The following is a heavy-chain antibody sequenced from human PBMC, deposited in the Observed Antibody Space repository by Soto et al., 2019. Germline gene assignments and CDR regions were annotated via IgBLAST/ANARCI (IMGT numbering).Heavy chain of an antibody. V-gene: IGHV1-18*04. CDR1: GYTFRSYD. CDR2: ISAYSGNA. J-gene: IGHJ5*02. CDR3: ARGQGSP. Sequence: ASVKVSCKASGYTFRSYDIIWVRQAPGQGLEWMGWISAYSGNAEYSQNLQGRVTLTTDTSTSTAFMELSSLRSDDTAVYYCARGQGSPWGQGXLVTVYS.